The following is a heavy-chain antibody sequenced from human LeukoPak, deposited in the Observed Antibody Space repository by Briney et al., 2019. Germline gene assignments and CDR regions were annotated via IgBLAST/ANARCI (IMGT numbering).Heavy chain of an antibody. D-gene: IGHD3-3*01. CDR3: ARDPSITIFGVVDEFDP. Sequence: ASVKVSCKASGYTFTSYDINWVRQAPGQGLEWMGRIIPILGIANYAQKFQGRVTITADKSTSTAYMELSSLRSEDTAVYYCARDPSITIFGVVDEFDPWGQGTLVTVSS. CDR1: GYTFTSYD. J-gene: IGHJ5*02. V-gene: IGHV1-69*04. CDR2: IIPILGIA.